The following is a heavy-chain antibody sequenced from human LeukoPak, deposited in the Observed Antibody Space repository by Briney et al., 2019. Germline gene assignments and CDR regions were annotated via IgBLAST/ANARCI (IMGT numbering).Heavy chain of an antibody. CDR2: INSADNVE. V-gene: IGHV3-48*03. D-gene: IGHD3-9*01. J-gene: IGHJ4*02. CDR3: ARARSTGYYVADY. CDR1: GFSLRSSE. Sequence: GGSLRLSCAASGFSLRSSEMNWVRQAPGKGPEWVAHINSADNVEYYTESVKGRFTISRDNAKNSLYLQMNSLRAEDTALYYCARARSTGYYVADYWGQGTLVTVSS.